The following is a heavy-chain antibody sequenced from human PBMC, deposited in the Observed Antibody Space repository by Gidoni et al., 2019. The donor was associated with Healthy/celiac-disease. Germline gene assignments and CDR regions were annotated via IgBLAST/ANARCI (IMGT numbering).Heavy chain of an antibody. D-gene: IGHD6-6*01. V-gene: IGHV4-61*02. CDR2: IYTSGST. J-gene: IGHJ4*02. CDR1: GGSISSGSYY. CDR3: AREGEQLVLH. Sequence: QVQLPESGPGLVKPSQTLSLTFPVSGGSISSGSYYWSWIRQPAGKGLEWIGRIYTSGSTNYNPSLKSRVTISVDTSKNQFALKLSSVTAADTAVYYCAREGEQLVLHWGQGTLVTVSS.